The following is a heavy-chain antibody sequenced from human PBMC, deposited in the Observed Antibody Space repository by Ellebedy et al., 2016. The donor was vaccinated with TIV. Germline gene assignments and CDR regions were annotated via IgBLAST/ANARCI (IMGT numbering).Heavy chain of an antibody. CDR3: ARDLYGDYSFDY. D-gene: IGHD4-17*01. J-gene: IGHJ4*02. Sequence: PGGSLRLSCAASGFTFSSFTMNWVRQAPGKGLEWVLSISSSIVNIYYADSVKGRFTISRDNAKNSLYLQMSSLRAEDTAVYYCARDLYGDYSFDYWGQGTLVTVSS. V-gene: IGHV3-21*01. CDR2: ISSSIVNI. CDR1: GFTFSSFT.